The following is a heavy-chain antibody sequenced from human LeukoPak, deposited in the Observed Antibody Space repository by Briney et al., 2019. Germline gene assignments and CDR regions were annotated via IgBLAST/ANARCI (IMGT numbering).Heavy chain of an antibody. J-gene: IGHJ4*02. CDR3: AKGILRRYFDY. V-gene: IGHV3-23*01. Sequence: PGGSLRPSCAASGFSFSSYAMSWVRQAPGKGLEWVSAISDSGGSTYYADSVKGRFTISRDNSKNTLYLQMNSLRAEDTAVYYCAKGILRRYFDYWGQGTLVTVSS. CDR1: GFSFSSYA. CDR2: ISDSGGST. D-gene: IGHD4-17*01.